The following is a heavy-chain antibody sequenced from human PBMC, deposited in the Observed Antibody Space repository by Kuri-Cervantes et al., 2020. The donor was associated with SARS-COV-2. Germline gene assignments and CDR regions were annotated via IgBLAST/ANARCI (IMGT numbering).Heavy chain of an antibody. D-gene: IGHD6-19*01. CDR2: IYHSGST. J-gene: IGHJ4*02. V-gene: IGHV4-38-2*01. Sequence: SETLSFTCAVSGYSISSGYYWGWIRQPPGKGLEWIGSIYHSGSTHYKPSLKSRVTLSVDTSKNQFSLKLSSVTAADTAVYYCARHSRLVDFDYWGQGTLVTVSS. CDR1: GYSISSGYY. CDR3: ARHSRLVDFDY.